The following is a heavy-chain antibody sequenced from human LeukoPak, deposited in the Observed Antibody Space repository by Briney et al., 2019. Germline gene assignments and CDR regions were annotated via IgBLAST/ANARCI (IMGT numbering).Heavy chain of an antibody. CDR1: GYTFTSYG. V-gene: IGHV1-18*01. CDR3: ARSWDDSSGYYYGY. J-gene: IGHJ4*02. Sequence: AAVKVSCKASGYTFTSYGISWVRQAPGQGLEWVGWISAYNGNTNYAQKLQGRVTMTTDTSTSTAYMELRSLRSDDTAVYYCARSWDDSSGYYYGYWGQGTLVTVSS. D-gene: IGHD3-22*01. CDR2: ISAYNGNT.